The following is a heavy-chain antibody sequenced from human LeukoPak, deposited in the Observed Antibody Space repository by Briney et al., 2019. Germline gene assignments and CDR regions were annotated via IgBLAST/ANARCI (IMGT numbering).Heavy chain of an antibody. CDR2: INPNSGGT. CDR1: GYTFTGYY. D-gene: IGHD3-3*01. V-gene: IGHV1-2*02. CDR3: ARGDASLLRFLEWLRGEAFDI. Sequence: GASVKVSCKASGYTFTGYYMHWVRQAPGQGLEWMGWINPNSGGTNYAQKFQGRVTMTRDTSISTAYMELSRLRSDDTAVYYCARGDASLLRFLEWLRGEAFDIWGQGTMVTVSS. J-gene: IGHJ3*02.